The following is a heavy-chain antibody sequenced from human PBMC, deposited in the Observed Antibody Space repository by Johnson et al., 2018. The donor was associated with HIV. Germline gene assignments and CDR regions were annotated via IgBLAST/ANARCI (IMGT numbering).Heavy chain of an antibody. Sequence: VQLVESGGGLVKPGESLRLSCVASGFTFSDVWMTWVRQAPGKGLVWVSRINSDGSSTSYADSVKGRFTISRDNAKNTLYLQMNSLRAEDTAVYYCALGGSWYAFDIWGQGTMVTVSS. J-gene: IGHJ3*02. CDR3: ALGGSWYAFDI. D-gene: IGHD2-15*01. CDR2: INSDGSST. CDR1: GFTFSDVW. V-gene: IGHV3-74*02.